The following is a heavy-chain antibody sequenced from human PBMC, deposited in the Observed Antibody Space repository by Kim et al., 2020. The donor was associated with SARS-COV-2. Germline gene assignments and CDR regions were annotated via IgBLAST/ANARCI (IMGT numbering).Heavy chain of an antibody. J-gene: IGHJ4*02. CDR2: ISYDGSNK. CDR1: GFTFSSYG. D-gene: IGHD3-16*01. Sequence: GGSLRLSCAASGFTFSSYGMHWVRQAPGKGLEWVAVISYDGSNKYYADSVKGRFTISRDNSKNTLYLQMNSLRAEDTAVYYCAKGGDDYVWGGDYWGQGTLVTVSS. CDR3: AKGGDDYVWGGDY. V-gene: IGHV3-30*18.